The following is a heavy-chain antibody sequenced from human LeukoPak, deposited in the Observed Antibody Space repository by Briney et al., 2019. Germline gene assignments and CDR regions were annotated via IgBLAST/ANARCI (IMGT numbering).Heavy chain of an antibody. CDR1: VGSVSSTEFY. D-gene: IGHD3-9*01. CDR2: IYYSGST. Sequence: SETLSLTCTVSVGSVSSTEFYWGWIRQPPGKGLQWVGNIYYSGSTYYNPSLTGRVTMSVDTSKNHFSLKMPSVTAADTAVYYCPRLSKGRYFDYIFDYWGQGSLVTVSS. V-gene: IGHV4-39*01. CDR3: PRLSKGRYFDYIFDY. J-gene: IGHJ4*02.